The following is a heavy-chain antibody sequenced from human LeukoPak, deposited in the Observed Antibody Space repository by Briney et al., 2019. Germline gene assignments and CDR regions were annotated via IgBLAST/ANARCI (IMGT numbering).Heavy chain of an antibody. CDR3: ASGARIIAAAGTVY. D-gene: IGHD6-13*01. CDR1: GFTFSSYA. V-gene: IGHV3-23*01. CDR2: ISGSGGST. J-gene: IGHJ4*02. Sequence: QPGGSLRLSCAASGFTFSSYAMSWVRQAPGKGLEWVSAISGSGGSTYYADSVKGRFTISRDNAKNSLYLQMNSLRAEDTAVYYCASGARIIAAAGTVYWGQGTLVTVSS.